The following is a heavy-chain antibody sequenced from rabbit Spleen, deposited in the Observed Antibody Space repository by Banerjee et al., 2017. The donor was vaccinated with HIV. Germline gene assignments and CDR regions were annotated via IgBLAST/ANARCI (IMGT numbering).Heavy chain of an antibody. Sequence: EQLEESGGGLVKPEGSLTLTCKASGVSLNSGYDMCWVRQAPGKGLEWVVCIDAGSSGFTYSATWATGRFTISKTSSTTVTLQMTSLTVADTATYFCARDTGTSFSSYGMDLWGQGTLVTVS. CDR2: IDAGSSGFT. J-gene: IGHJ6*01. CDR1: GVSLNSGYD. CDR3: ARDTGTSFSSYGMDL. D-gene: IGHD7-1*01. V-gene: IGHV1S45*01.